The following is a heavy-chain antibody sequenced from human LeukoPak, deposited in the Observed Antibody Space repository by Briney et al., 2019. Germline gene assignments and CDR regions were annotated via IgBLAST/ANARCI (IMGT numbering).Heavy chain of an antibody. J-gene: IGHJ4*02. CDR1: GFTFSSYS. CDR2: ISSSSSYI. V-gene: IGHV3-21*01. Sequence: GGSLRLSCAASGFTFSSYSMNWVRQAPGKGLEWVSSISSSSSYIYYADSVKGRFTISRDNAKNSLYLQMNSLRAEDTAVYYCARVVSGSYPFDYWGQGTLVTVSS. D-gene: IGHD3-10*01. CDR3: ARVVSGSYPFDY.